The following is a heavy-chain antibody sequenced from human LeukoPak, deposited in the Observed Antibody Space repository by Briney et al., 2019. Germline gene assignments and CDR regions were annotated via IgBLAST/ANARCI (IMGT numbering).Heavy chain of an antibody. D-gene: IGHD3-10*01. CDR1: GYTFTSYG. V-gene: IGHV1-18*01. J-gene: IGHJ5*02. Sequence: ASVKVSCKASGYTFTSYGISWVRQAPGQGLEWMGWISAYNGNTNYAQKLQGRVTMTTDTSTSTAYMELRSLRSDDTAVYYCARDRAMVRGVIISHNWFDPWGQGTLVTVSS. CDR3: ARDRAMVRGVIISHNWFDP. CDR2: ISAYNGNT.